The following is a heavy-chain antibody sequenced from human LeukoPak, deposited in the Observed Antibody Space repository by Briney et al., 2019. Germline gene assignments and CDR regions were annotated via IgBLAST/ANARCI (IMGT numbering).Heavy chain of an antibody. CDR1: GGTFSSYA. Sequence: SVKVSCKASGGTFSSYAISWVRQAPGQGLEWMGGIIPIFGTANYAQKFQGRVTITAGESTSTAYMELSSLRSEDTAVYYCATVSDTAMKTYFDYWGQGTLVTVSS. J-gene: IGHJ4*02. CDR2: IIPIFGTA. CDR3: ATVSDTAMKTYFDY. D-gene: IGHD5-18*01. V-gene: IGHV1-69*13.